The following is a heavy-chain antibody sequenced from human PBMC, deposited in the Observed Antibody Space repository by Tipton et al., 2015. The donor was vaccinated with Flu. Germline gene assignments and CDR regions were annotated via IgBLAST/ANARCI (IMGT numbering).Heavy chain of an antibody. CDR2: ISYDGSNK. V-gene: IGHV3-30*18. CDR3: AKGLFGNLYGSGSALSYYYYYGMDV. CDR1: GFTFSSYG. Sequence: SLRLSCAASGFTFSSYGMHWVRQAPGKGLEWVAVISYDGSNKYYADSVKGRFTISRDNSKNTLYLQMNSLRAEDTAVYYCAKGLFGNLYGSGSALSYYYYYGMDVWGQGTTVTVSS. J-gene: IGHJ6*02. D-gene: IGHD3-10*01.